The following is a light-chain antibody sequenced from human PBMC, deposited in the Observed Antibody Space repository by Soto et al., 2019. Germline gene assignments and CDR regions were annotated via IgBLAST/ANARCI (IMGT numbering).Light chain of an antibody. Sequence: EIVLTQSPGTLSLSPGGRATLSCRASQSVSSYLAWYQQKPGQAPRLLIYDASNRATGIPARFSGSGSGTDFTLTISSLAPEDFAVYYCQQRSNWPWTFGQGTKVDIK. CDR3: QQRSNWPWT. V-gene: IGKV3-11*01. J-gene: IGKJ1*01. CDR2: DAS. CDR1: QSVSSY.